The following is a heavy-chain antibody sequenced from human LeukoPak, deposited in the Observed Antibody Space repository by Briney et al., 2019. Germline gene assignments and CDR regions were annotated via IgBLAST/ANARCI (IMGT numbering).Heavy chain of an antibody. D-gene: IGHD2-2*01. CDR2: ISGSGGTT. V-gene: IGHV3-23*01. Sequence: PGGSLRLSCAASGFNFLTYAMSWVRQAPGKGLEWVSSISGSGGTTDYADSVKGRFTISRDNSKNTLYLQMNSLRAGDTAVYYCAKPQGPSSGIELPAVFPRGGAMDVWGQGTTVTVSS. J-gene: IGHJ6*02. CDR1: GFNFLTYA. CDR3: AKPQGPSSGIELPAVFPRGGAMDV.